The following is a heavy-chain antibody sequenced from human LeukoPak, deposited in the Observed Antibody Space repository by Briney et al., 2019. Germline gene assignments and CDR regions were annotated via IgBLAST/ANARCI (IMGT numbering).Heavy chain of an antibody. CDR3: SRGTMVRGGPVDP. V-gene: IGHV3-11*05. Sequence: GGSLRLSCAASGFTFSDYYMSCIRQAPGKGLEWVSYISSSSSYTNYADSVKGRFTISRDNAKNSLYLQMNSLRAEDTAVYYCSRGTMVRGGPVDPWGQGTLVTVSS. D-gene: IGHD3-10*01. CDR1: GFTFSDYY. J-gene: IGHJ5*02. CDR2: ISSSSSYT.